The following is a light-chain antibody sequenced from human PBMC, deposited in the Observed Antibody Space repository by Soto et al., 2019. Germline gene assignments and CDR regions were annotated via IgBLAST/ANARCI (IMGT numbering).Light chain of an antibody. CDR2: EVS. V-gene: IGLV2-8*01. J-gene: IGLJ2*01. Sequence: HSALTQPPSASGSPGQSVTISCTGTSSDVGGYNYVSWYQQHPGKAPKLMIYEVSKRPSGVPDRFSGSKSYYTASLTVSGLQAEDEAHYYCSSYAGSNVVFGGGTKLTVL. CDR1: SSDVGGYNY. CDR3: SSYAGSNVV.